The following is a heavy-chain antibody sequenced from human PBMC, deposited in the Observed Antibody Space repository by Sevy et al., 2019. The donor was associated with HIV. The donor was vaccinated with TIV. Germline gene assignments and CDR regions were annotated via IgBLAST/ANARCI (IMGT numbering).Heavy chain of an antibody. D-gene: IGHD3-22*01. Sequence: GGSLRLSCTASGFAIDSYSMNWVRQAPGKGLEWLSSISGSSSHIFYADSVKGRFTISRDNARNLVYLRMNSLRAEDTALYFCARDPTDDSGYSQGMDAWGQGTTVTVSS. J-gene: IGHJ6*02. CDR3: ARDPTDDSGYSQGMDA. V-gene: IGHV3-21*01. CDR1: GFAIDSYS. CDR2: ISGSSSHI.